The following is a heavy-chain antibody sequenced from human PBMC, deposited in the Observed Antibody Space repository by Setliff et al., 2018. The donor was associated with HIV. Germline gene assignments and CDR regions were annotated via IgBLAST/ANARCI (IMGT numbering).Heavy chain of an antibody. CDR2: IYTGGST. D-gene: IGHD2-2*01. V-gene: IGHV4-4*08. Sequence: SETLSLTCTVSGGSISGFHWSWIRQSPGKGLEWIGYIYTGGSTNYNPSLKSRVTISVDTSKSQFSLKLNSVTAADTAVYYCARTRGGCMTSSCPTSYYYYYMDVWGRGTTVTVSS. CDR3: ARTRGGCMTSSCPTSYYYYYMDV. J-gene: IGHJ6*03. CDR1: GGSISGFH.